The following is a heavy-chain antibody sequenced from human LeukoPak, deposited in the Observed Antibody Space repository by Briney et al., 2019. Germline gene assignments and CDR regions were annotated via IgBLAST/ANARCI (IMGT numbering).Heavy chain of an antibody. Sequence: GGSLRLSCAATGFTFSNYGMAWVRQAPGKGLEWVSTIAVVGGNTHYADSVEGRFTISRQDSNNALHLQLNSLRAEDTAIYYCARDCCSGGGPLDIWGQGTLVTVSS. CDR2: IAVVGGNT. J-gene: IGHJ4*02. D-gene: IGHD2-15*01. CDR3: ARDCCSGGGPLDI. CDR1: GFTFSNYG. V-gene: IGHV3-23*01.